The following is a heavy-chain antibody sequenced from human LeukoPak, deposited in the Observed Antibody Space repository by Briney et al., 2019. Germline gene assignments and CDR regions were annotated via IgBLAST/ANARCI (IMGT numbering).Heavy chain of an antibody. CDR2: IIPILGIA. J-gene: IGHJ5*02. CDR3: ARDPHRRQQLIRVTWFDP. Sequence: VASVKVSCKASGGTFSSYAISWVRQAPGQGLEWMGRIIPILGIANYAQKFQGRVTVTTDTSTSTAYMEVRNLRSDDTAVYYCARDPHRRQQLIRVTWFDPWGQGTLVTVSS. CDR1: GGTFSSYA. V-gene: IGHV1-69*04. D-gene: IGHD6-13*01.